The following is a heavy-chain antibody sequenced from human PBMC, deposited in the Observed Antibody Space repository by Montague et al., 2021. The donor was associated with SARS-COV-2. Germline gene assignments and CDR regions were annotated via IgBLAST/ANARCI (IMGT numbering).Heavy chain of an antibody. CDR2: IFHSGTI. Sequence: SETLSLTCRVSGDSISTSTWWTWVRQTPGKGLEWIGEIFHSGTINYNPSLKSRVGISVGKSNNQFSLRLSSLIAADTAVYYCATLSRRTAAGTRDYFGLDVGGQGTTVVVSS. CDR3: ATLSRRTAAGTRDYFGLDV. V-gene: IGHV4-4*02. J-gene: IGHJ6*02. D-gene: IGHD6-13*01. CDR1: GDSISTSTW.